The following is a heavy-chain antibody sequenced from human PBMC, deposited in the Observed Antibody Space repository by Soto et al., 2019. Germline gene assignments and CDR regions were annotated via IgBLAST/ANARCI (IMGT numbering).Heavy chain of an antibody. CDR2: ISYDGSNK. D-gene: IGHD6-6*01. J-gene: IGHJ6*02. CDR3: AREKQLADYYYGMDV. Sequence: GGSLRLSCAASGFTFSSYAMHWVRQAPGKGLEWVAVISYDGSNKYYADSVKGRFTISRDNSKNTLYLQMNSLRAEDTAVYYCAREKQLADYYYGMDVWGQGTTVTVSS. V-gene: IGHV3-30-3*01. CDR1: GFTFSSYA.